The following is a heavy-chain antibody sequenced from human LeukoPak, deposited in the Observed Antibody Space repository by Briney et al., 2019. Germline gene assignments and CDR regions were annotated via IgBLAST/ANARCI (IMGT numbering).Heavy chain of an antibody. Sequence: GGSLRLSCAASGFTFSSYAMSWVRQAPGKGLEWVSAISGSGGSTYYADSVKGRFTISRDNSKNTLYLQMNSLRAEDTAVYYCAKGGSNSSYDFLAWPYYYYYMDVWGKGTTVTVSS. D-gene: IGHD5-12*01. J-gene: IGHJ6*03. CDR3: AKGGSNSSYDFLAWPYYYYYMDV. CDR1: GFTFSSYA. V-gene: IGHV3-23*01. CDR2: ISGSGGST.